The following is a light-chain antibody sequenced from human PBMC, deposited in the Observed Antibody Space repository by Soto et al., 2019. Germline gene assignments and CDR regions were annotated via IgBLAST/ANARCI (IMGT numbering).Light chain of an antibody. CDR3: QQYGSSPLA. CDR1: QSFSSN. CDR2: RTS. V-gene: IGKV3-20*01. Sequence: EIVMTQSPATLSVSPGERATLSCRASQSFSSNLAWYQQKPGQAPRLLIYRTSIRATGIPDRFTGSGSGTDFTLTISRLEPEDFAVYYCQQYGSSPLAFGGGTKVDI. J-gene: IGKJ4*01.